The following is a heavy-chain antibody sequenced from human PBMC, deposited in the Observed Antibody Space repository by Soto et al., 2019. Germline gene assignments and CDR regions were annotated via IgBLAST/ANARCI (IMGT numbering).Heavy chain of an antibody. CDR1: GFTFSYYS. D-gene: IGHD4-4*01. CDR3: AGRYSNYPDYYGMDV. V-gene: IGHV3-30*03. CDR2: ISYDGSNK. Sequence: GGSLRLSCAASGFTFSYYSMNWVRQAPGKGLEWVAVISYDGSNKYYADSVKGRFTISRDNSKNTLYLQMNSLRAEDTAVYYCAGRYSNYPDYYGMDVWGQGTTVTFFS. J-gene: IGHJ6*02.